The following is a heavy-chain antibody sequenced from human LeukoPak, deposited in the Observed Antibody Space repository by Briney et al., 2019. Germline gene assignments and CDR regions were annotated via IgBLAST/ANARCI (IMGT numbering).Heavy chain of an antibody. V-gene: IGHV4-39*07. D-gene: IGHD2-2*01. CDR1: GGSISSSSYY. Sequence: SETLSLTCTVSGGSISSSSYYWGWIRQPPGKGLEWIGSIYYSGSTYYNPSLKSRVTISVDTSKNQFSLKLSSVTAADTAVYYCARDVEGYCSCTSCRYYYYGMDVWGQGTTVTVSS. CDR2: IYYSGST. CDR3: ARDVEGYCSCTSCRYYYYGMDV. J-gene: IGHJ6*02.